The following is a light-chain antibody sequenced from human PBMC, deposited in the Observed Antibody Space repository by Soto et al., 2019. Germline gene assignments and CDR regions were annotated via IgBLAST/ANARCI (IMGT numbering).Light chain of an antibody. J-gene: IGLJ1*01. CDR3: KSYAGSNTYV. CDR2: EVV. V-gene: IGLV2-8*01. CDR1: KNDIGVYDF. Sequence: QSALTQPPSASGSPGQSVTISCSGTKNDIGVYDFVSWYQHHPGKAPGLIIYEVVQRPSGVPDRFSGSKSGNTASLTVSGLQAADEADYFCKSYAGSNTYVFGSGTKLTVL.